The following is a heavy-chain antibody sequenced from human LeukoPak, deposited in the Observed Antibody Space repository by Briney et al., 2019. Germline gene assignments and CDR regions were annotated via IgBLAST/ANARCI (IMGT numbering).Heavy chain of an antibody. CDR3: ARRPNWGPFDY. D-gene: IGHD7-27*01. CDR1: GFTFSSYA. J-gene: IGHJ4*02. Sequence: GGSLRLSCAASGFTFSSYAMNWVRQAPGKGLEWVSYISSSSSTIYYADSVKGRFTISRDNAKNSLYLQMNSLRAEDTAVYYCARRPNWGPFDYWGQGTLVTVSS. V-gene: IGHV3-48*01. CDR2: ISSSSSTI.